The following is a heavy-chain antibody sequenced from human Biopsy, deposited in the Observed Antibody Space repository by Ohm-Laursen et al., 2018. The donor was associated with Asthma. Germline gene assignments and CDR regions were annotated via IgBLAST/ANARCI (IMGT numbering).Heavy chain of an antibody. V-gene: IGHV3-30*18. D-gene: IGHD5-12*01. CDR1: GFMFSSFG. Sequence: SLRLSCAASGFMFSSFGMHWVRQAPGKGLEWVAVISYDGNHKFYEDSVKGRFTISRDNSKNTLYLQMNSLRTEDTAVYHCAKRRGYSGHDNDYWGQGTLVIVSS. CDR2: ISYDGNHK. CDR3: AKRRGYSGHDNDY. J-gene: IGHJ4*02.